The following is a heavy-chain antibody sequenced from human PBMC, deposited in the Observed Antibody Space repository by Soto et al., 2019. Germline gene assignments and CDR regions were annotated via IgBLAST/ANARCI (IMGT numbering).Heavy chain of an antibody. V-gene: IGHV1-18*01. CDR2: ISAYNGNT. CDR1: GYTFTSYG. J-gene: IGHJ4*02. D-gene: IGHD2-15*01. CDR3: ARVRPDIVVVQIIDY. Sequence: QVQLVLSGAEVKKRGASVKVSCKAYGYTFTSYGISWVRQAPGQGLEWMGWISAYNGNTNYAQKLQGRVTMTTDTSTSTAYMDLRSLRSDDTAVYYCARVRPDIVVVQIIDYWGQGTLVTVSS.